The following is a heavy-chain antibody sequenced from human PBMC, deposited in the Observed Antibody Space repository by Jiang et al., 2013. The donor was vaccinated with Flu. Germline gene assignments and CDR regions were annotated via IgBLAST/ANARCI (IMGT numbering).Heavy chain of an antibody. CDR1: GFTFGDYA. CDR2: IKGTTSGGTT. Sequence: LESGGGLVQPGRSLRLSCSSSGFTFGDYALSWVRQAPGKGLEWLGLIKGTTSGGTTEYAASVKGRFTISREDSKSIAYLQMSGLKPEDTALYFCARDQSSQLLWFGSPLAYWGQGTLVTVSS. V-gene: IGHV3-49*04. J-gene: IGHJ4*02. D-gene: IGHD3-10*01. CDR3: ARDQSSQLLWFGSPLAY.